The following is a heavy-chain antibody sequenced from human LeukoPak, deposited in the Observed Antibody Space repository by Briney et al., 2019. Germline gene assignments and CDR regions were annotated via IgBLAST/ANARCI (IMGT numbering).Heavy chain of an antibody. J-gene: IGHJ3*02. CDR3: ARARNYYDSSDYYYEGDAFDI. D-gene: IGHD3-22*01. CDR2: IYYSGST. CDR1: GGSISSYY. V-gene: IGHV4-59*01. Sequence: SETLSLTCTVSGGSISSYYWSWIRQPPGKGLEWIGYIYYSGSTNYNPSLKSQVTISVDTSKNQFSLKLSSVTAADTAVYFCARARNYYDSSDYYYEGDAFDIWGQGTMVTVSS.